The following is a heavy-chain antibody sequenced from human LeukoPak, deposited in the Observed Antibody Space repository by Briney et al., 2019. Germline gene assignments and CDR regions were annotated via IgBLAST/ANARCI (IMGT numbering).Heavy chain of an antibody. CDR2: IYYSGST. V-gene: IGHV4-59*01. CDR1: GGSISSYY. J-gene: IGHJ5*02. Sequence: SETLSLTCTDSGGSISSYYWSWIRQPPGKGLEWIGYIYYSGSTNYNPSLKSRATISVDTPKNQFSLKLSSVTAAATAVYYCARERRVVKDKPEWFDPWGQGTLVTVSS. D-gene: IGHD2-15*01. CDR3: ARERRVVKDKPEWFDP.